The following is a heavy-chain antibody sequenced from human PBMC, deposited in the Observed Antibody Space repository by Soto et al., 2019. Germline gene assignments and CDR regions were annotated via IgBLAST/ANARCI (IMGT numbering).Heavy chain of an antibody. D-gene: IGHD3-10*01. CDR3: ARDWYYYGSGSYYFDY. Sequence: ASVKVSCKASGYTFTSYYIHWVRQAPGQGLEWMGTINPSGGSTTTYAQKFQGRVTMTRDTSTSTVYMELSSLRSEDTAVYYCARDWYYYGSGSYYFDYWGQGTLVTVSS. CDR2: INPSGGSTT. J-gene: IGHJ4*02. CDR1: GYTFTSYY. V-gene: IGHV1-46*01.